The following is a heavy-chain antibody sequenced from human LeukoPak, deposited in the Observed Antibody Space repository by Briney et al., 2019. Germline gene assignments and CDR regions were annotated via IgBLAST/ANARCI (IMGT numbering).Heavy chain of an antibody. V-gene: IGHV3-33*01. J-gene: IGHJ4*02. CDR1: AFPFSSCG. CDR3: ASGVYSSGWYLDY. CDR2: IWHDGSHK. D-gene: IGHD6-19*01. Sequence: PGRSLRLSCAASAFPFSSCGMHWVRQAPGKGLEWVAVIWHDGSHKYYADSVKGRFTISRDNSKNTLYLQMNSLRAEDTAIYYCASGVYSSGWYLDYWGQGTLVTVSS.